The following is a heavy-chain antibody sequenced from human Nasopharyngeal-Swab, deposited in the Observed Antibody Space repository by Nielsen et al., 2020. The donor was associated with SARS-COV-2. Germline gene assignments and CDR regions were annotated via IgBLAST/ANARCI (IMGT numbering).Heavy chain of an antibody. Sequence: GESLQISCAATGFTFSRYWMRWVRQAPGRGLERLAHTKEDGTVTHYVDSVRGRFTVSRDNAKNSLFLQMNSLRAEDTAVYYCARLDSSSWKFGYWGQGTLVTVSS. CDR1: GFTFSRYW. CDR2: TKEDGTVT. CDR3: ARLDSSSWKFGY. V-gene: IGHV3-7*03. D-gene: IGHD6-13*01. J-gene: IGHJ4*02.